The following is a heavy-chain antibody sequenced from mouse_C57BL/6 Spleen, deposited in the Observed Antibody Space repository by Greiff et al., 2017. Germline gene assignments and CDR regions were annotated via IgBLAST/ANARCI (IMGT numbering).Heavy chain of an antibody. V-gene: IGHV5-16*01. Sequence: EVMLVESEGGLVQPGSSMKLSCTASGFTFSDYYMAWVRQVPEKGLEWVANINYDGSSTYYLDSLKSRFIISRDNAKNILYLQMSSLKSEDTATYYCARAGHWYFDVWGTGTTVTVSS. J-gene: IGHJ1*03. CDR3: ARAGHWYFDV. CDR2: INYDGSST. CDR1: GFTFSDYY.